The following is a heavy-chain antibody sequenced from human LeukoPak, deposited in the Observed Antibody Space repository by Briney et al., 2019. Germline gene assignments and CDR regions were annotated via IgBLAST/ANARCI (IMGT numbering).Heavy chain of an antibody. Sequence: SETLSLTCAVYGGSFSGYYWSWIRQPPGKGLEWIGEINHSGSTNYNPSLKSRVTISVDTSKNQFSLKLSSVTAADTAVYYCARGWLPRGGTFDYWGQGTLVTASS. CDR2: INHSGST. J-gene: IGHJ4*02. CDR1: GGSFSGYY. V-gene: IGHV4-34*01. CDR3: ARGWLPRGGTFDY. D-gene: IGHD5-12*01.